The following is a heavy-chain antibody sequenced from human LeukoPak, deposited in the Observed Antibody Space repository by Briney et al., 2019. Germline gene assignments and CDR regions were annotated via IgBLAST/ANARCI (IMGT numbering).Heavy chain of an antibody. V-gene: IGHV3-7*03. Sequence: GGSLRLSCAAAGFTFSIYWMSWVRQAPGKGLEWVANIKHDGSEKYYVDSVKGRFTISRDKPKNSLYLQMNSLRAEDTALYYCARYFSGGSCFDYWGQGTLVTVSS. CDR2: IKHDGSEK. D-gene: IGHD2-15*01. J-gene: IGHJ4*02. CDR1: GFTFSIYW. CDR3: ARYFSGGSCFDY.